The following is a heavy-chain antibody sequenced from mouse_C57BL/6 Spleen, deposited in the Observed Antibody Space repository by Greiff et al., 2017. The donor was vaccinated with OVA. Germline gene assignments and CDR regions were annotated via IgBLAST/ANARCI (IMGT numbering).Heavy chain of an antibody. CDR2: IDPSDSET. D-gene: IGHD4-1*01. CDR1: GYTFTSYW. CDR3: SRSITGTEYAMDY. Sequence: VQLQQPGAELVRPGSSVKLSCKASGYTFTSYWMHWVKQRPIQGLEWIGNIDPSDSETHYNQKFKDKATLTVDKSSSTAYMLLSSLTSEDSAVYYCSRSITGTEYAMDYWGQGTSVTVSS. V-gene: IGHV1-52*01. J-gene: IGHJ4*01.